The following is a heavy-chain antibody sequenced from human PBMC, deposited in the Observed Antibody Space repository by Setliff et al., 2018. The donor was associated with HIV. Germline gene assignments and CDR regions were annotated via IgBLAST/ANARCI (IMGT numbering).Heavy chain of an antibody. CDR3: ARGLQGWGSAGPNWFDP. D-gene: IGHD7-27*01. J-gene: IGHJ5*02. V-gene: IGHV4-34*01. Sequence: PSETLSLICAVYGESFSDYSWTWIRQPPGKGLEWIGDVNHSGSANYNPSLKSRVTISVDTSKNQFSLKLTSVTAADTAVCYCARGLQGWGSAGPNWFDPWGQGTLVTVSS. CDR1: GESFSDYS. CDR2: VNHSGSA.